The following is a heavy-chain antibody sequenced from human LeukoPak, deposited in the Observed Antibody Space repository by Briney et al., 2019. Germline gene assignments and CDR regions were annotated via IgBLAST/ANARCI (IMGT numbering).Heavy chain of an antibody. J-gene: IGHJ4*02. V-gene: IGHV3-30*02. CDR1: GFTFSSYG. CDR3: AKDRWSTFDY. Sequence: GGSLRLSCGASGFTFSSYGMHWVRQAPGKGLEWVAFIRYDGSNKYYADSVKGRFTISRDNSKNTLYLQMNSLRAEDTAVYYCAKDRWSTFDYWGQGTLVTVSS. CDR2: IRYDGSNK. D-gene: IGHD2-8*01.